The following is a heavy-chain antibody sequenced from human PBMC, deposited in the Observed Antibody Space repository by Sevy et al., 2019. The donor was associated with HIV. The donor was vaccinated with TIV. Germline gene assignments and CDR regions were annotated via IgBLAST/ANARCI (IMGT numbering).Heavy chain of an antibody. CDR1: GVPISGYY. CDR2: IYYSGRT. V-gene: IGHV4-59*01. CDR3: ARALAEYYYAMDV. Sequence: SETLSLTCSVSGVPISGYYWTWIRQTPGKGLEWIGYIYYSGRTNYNPSLQGRVAISSDTSKNQFSLKLSSVTAADTAVYYCARALAEYYYAMDVWGQGTTVTVSS. J-gene: IGHJ6*02.